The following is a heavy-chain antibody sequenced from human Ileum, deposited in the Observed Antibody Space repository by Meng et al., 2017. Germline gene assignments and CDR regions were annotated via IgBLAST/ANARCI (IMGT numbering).Heavy chain of an antibody. CDR3: AKDSVATATQFDS. V-gene: IGHV1-18*01. CDR2: VSGYSGQS. Sequence: QVRLVQSGAEVKKPGASVTVSCKASGYTFTDYGISWVRQAPGQRLQWLGWVSGYSGQSHYAQRVQDRVAMTTDTSTNTAYMELRSLRSDDTAVYYCAKDSVATATQFDSWGQGTLVTVSS. D-gene: IGHD5-12*01. CDR1: GYTFTDYG. J-gene: IGHJ4*02.